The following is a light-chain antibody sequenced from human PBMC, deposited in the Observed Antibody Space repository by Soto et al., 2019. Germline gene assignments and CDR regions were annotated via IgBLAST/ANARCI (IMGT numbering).Light chain of an antibody. CDR3: SSYTSINSYG. J-gene: IGLJ1*01. CDR1: SSDVVGYDY. V-gene: IGLV2-14*03. CDR2: YVS. Sequence: QSALAQPASMSGSTGQSITISCTGNSSDVVGYDYVSWYQQHPGKAPKLRVYYVSHGPSGVSNLFSGSKTGNTAALTISGLHAEDEADYYCSSYTSINSYGFGTGTKVTVL.